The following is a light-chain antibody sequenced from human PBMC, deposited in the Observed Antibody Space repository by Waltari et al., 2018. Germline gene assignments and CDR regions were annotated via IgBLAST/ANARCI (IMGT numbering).Light chain of an antibody. J-gene: IGKJ5*01. V-gene: IGKV3-15*01. CDR2: SVS. Sequence: EIVMMQFPATLSVSPGDSVTLSCRASQSIRSDLAWYQQKPGQAPRLLIYSVSTRATGIPARFSGSGSETDFTFTISGLQSEDFADYYCQQYNNWPQITFGQGTRLEIK. CDR3: QQYNNWPQIT. CDR1: QSIRSD.